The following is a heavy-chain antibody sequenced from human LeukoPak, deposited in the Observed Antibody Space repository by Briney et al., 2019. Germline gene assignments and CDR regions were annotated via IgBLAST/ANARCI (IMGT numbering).Heavy chain of an antibody. CDR1: GFTFSSYG. CDR3: ARDGYYYDSSGYHFGY. V-gene: IGHV3-33*01. J-gene: IGHJ4*02. Sequence: GGSLRLSCAASGFTFSSYGMHWVRQAPGKGLEWVAVIWDDGSNTYYADSVKGRFTISTDNSKNPLYLQMNSLRAEDTAVYYCARDGYYYDSSGYHFGYWGQGTLVTVSS. CDR2: IWDDGSNT. D-gene: IGHD3-22*01.